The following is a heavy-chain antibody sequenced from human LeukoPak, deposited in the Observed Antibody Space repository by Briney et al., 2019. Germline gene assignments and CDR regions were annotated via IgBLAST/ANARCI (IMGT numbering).Heavy chain of an antibody. D-gene: IGHD3-10*01. J-gene: IGHJ6*02. V-gene: IGHV3-30*03. CDR3: ARDPQYYYGSGYYYGMDV. Sequence: GGSLRLSCAASGFTFSSYGMHWVRQAPGKGLEWVAVISYDGSNKYYADSVKGRFTISRDNSKNTLYLQMNSLRAEDTAVYYCARDPQYYYGSGYYYGMDVWGQGTTVTVSS. CDR2: ISYDGSNK. CDR1: GFTFSSYG.